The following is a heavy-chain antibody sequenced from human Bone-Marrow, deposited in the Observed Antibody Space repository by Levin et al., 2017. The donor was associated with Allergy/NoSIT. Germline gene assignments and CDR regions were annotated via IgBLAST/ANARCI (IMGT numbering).Heavy chain of an antibody. CDR1: GFSLTTTGVG. V-gene: IGHV2-5*02. J-gene: IGHJ4*02. Sequence: ESGPTLVKPTQTLTLTCNFSGFSLTTTGVGVGWIRQPPGKALEWLALIYWDDDKRYTPSLKNRLTITKDTSKSQVVLTMTNMGPVDTGTYYCAQKVRSGYGWGHFPFWGQGTLVTVSS. D-gene: IGHD5-12*01. CDR2: IYWDDDK. CDR3: AQKVRSGYGWGHFPF.